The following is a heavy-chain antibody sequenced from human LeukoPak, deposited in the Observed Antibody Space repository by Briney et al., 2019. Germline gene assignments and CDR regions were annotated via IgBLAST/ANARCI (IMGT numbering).Heavy chain of an antibody. CDR1: GGSFSGYY. CDR3: ARIASGYFADYFDY. J-gene: IGHJ4*02. Sequence: PSETLSLTCAVYGGSFSGYYWSWIRQPPGKGLEWIGEINHSGSTNYNPSLKSRVTISVDTSKNQFSLKLSSVTAADTAVYYCARIASGYFADYFDYWGQGTLVTVSS. CDR2: INHSGST. D-gene: IGHD5-12*01. V-gene: IGHV4-34*01.